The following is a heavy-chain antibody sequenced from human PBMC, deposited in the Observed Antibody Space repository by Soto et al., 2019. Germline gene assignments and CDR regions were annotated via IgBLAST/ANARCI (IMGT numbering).Heavy chain of an antibody. V-gene: IGHV1-46*01. CDR1: GYTFTTYY. J-gene: IGHJ6*02. D-gene: IGHD1-26*01. Sequence: VASVKVSCKASGYTFTTYYIHWVRQAPGQGLEWMGIINPSSGSAGYAQKFQVSVTMTRDTPTSTFYLELSSLRAEDTAVYYCGKGRSYYYYYGVDVWGQGTTVTVSS. CDR3: GKGRSYYYYYGVDV. CDR2: INPSSGSA.